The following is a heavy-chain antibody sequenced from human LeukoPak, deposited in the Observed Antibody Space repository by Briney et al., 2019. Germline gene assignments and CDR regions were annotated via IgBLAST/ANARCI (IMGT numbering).Heavy chain of an antibody. CDR3: ARLGQITIFGVVTYYYYMDV. J-gene: IGHJ6*03. CDR2: IIPIFGTA. D-gene: IGHD3-3*01. CDR1: GGTFSSYA. Sequence: ASVKVPCKASGGTFSSYAISWVRQAPGQGLEWMGGIIPIFGTANYAQKFQGRVTITADESTSTAYMELSSLRSEDTAVYYCARLGQITIFGVVTYYYYMDVWGKGTTVTVSS. V-gene: IGHV1-69*13.